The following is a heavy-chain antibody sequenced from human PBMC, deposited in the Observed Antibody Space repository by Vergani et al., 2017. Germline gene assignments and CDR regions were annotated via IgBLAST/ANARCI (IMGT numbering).Heavy chain of an antibody. D-gene: IGHD3-22*01. Sequence: QVQLQESGPGLVKPSQTLSLTCTVSGGSISSGGYYWSWIRQHPGKGLEWIGYIYYSGSTNYNPSLKSRVTISVDTSKNQFSLKLSSVTAADTAVYYCARGRSNTMIVVIRSLRGFDPWGQGTLVTVSS. V-gene: IGHV4-31*03. CDR2: IYYSGST. CDR1: GGSISSGGYY. J-gene: IGHJ5*02. CDR3: ARGRSNTMIVVIRSLRGFDP.